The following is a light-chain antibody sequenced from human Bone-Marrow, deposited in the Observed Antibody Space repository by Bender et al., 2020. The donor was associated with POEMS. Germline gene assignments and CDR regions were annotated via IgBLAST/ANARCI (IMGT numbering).Light chain of an antibody. Sequence: QSVMTQPPSASGTPGQRVTISCSGRSSNIGSNTVNWYQQLPGTAPKLLIYNNQRPSGVPDRFSASKSGTSASLAISGLQADDEADYYCCSYGGRNTFAVFGTGTEVTVL. CDR3: CSYGGRNTFAV. CDR2: NN. CDR1: SSNIGSNT. V-gene: IGLV1-44*01. J-gene: IGLJ1*01.